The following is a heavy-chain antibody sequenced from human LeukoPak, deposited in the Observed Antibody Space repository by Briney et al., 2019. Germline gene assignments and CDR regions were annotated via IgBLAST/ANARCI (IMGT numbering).Heavy chain of an antibody. CDR1: GGSISSGDYY. Sequence: SETLSLTCTVSGGSISSGDYYWSWIRQPPGKGLEWIGYIYYSGSTYYNPSLKSRVTMSVDTSKNQFSLKLSSVTAADTAVYYCARAGSIAARRSYFDYWGQGTLVTVSS. CDR2: IYYSGST. J-gene: IGHJ4*02. CDR3: ARAGSIAARRSYFDY. V-gene: IGHV4-30-4*08. D-gene: IGHD6-6*01.